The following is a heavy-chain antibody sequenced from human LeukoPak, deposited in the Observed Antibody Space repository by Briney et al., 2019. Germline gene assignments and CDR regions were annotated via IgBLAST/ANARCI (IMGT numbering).Heavy chain of an antibody. J-gene: IGHJ4*02. CDR1: GFTFSVYG. CDR3: AKDLYCSGGSCY. V-gene: IGHV3-30*02. D-gene: IGHD2-15*01. CDR2: IRFDGSNK. Sequence: GGSLRLSCAASGFTFSVYGMHWVRQAPGKGLEWVAFIRFDGSNKYYADSVKGRFTISRDNSKNTLYLQMNSLRAEDTAVYYCAKDLYCSGGSCYFGQGTLVTVSS.